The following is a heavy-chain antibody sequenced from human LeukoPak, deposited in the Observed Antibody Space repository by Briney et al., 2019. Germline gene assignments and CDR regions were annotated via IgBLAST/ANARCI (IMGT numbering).Heavy chain of an antibody. CDR1: GFTFSNHG. J-gene: IGHJ4*02. D-gene: IGHD3-22*01. Sequence: GGSLRLSCAPSGFTFSNHGMHWVRQAPGKGLEWVAIISSDGSRKYYAHSVEGRFTISRGNSKNTLYLQMDSLRAEDTAVYYCARGSTYYDSSGQVPFDYWGQGTLVTVSS. CDR2: ISSDGSRK. CDR3: ARGSTYYDSSGQVPFDY. V-gene: IGHV3-30*03.